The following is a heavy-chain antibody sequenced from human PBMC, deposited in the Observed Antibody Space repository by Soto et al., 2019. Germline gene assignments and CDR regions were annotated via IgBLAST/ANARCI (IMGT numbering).Heavy chain of an antibody. J-gene: IGHJ1*01. CDR1: GLPSSTYE. CDR3: GRWRFFYDMNVQKVYSERFQ. V-gene: IGHV3-48*03. CDR2: ITTSGSDM. Sequence: GGTRRRSCAGSGLPSSTYEMNWDCKAPGKGLEWIANITTSGSDMNYADSVEGRFTISRDKSKSSVFLQMNSLRDEDKATYYCGRWRFFYDMNVQKVYSERFQ. D-gene: IGHD3-22*01.